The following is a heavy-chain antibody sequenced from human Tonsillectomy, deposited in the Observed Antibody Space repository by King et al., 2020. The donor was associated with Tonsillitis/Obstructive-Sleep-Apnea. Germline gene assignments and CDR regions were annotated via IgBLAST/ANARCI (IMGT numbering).Heavy chain of an antibody. D-gene: IGHD3-22*01. J-gene: IGHJ2*01. CDR2: IYYSGST. Sequence: LQLQESGPGLVKPSETLSLTCTVSGGSISSSSYYWGWIRQPPGKGLEWIGSIYYSGSTYYNPSLKSRVTISVDKAKNQFSLKLSSVTAADTSVYYCPRQQAYYYDGCGYSDCYFDRWGRGTLVTVSS. CDR3: PRQQAYYYDGCGYSDCYFDR. CDR1: GGSISSSSYY. V-gene: IGHV4-39*01.